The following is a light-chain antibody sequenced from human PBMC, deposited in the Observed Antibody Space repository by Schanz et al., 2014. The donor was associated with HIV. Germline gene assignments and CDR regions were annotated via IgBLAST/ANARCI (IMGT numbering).Light chain of an antibody. J-gene: IGLJ1*01. CDR3: LSYDRSLSGPYL. Sequence: QSALAQPAFVSGSPGQSVTISCTGTSSDVGGYNYVSWYQQHPGKAPKLMIYEVSERPSGVPDRFSGSKSGTSASLAISGLRSEDEADYYCLSYDRSLSGPYLFGTGTKLTVL. CDR2: EVS. CDR1: SSDVGGYNY. V-gene: IGLV2-8*01.